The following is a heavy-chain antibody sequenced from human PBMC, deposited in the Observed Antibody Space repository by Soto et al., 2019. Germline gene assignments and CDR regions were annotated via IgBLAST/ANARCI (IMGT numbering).Heavy chain of an antibody. Sequence: QVQLVESGGGVVQPGRSLRLSCAASGFTFSSYGMHWVRQAPGKGLEWVAVIWYDGSNKYYADSVKGRFTISRDNSKNTRYLQMNGLRAEDTAVYYCARDDAFEAVAPMDVWGQGTTVTVSS. CDR2: IWYDGSNK. V-gene: IGHV3-33*01. CDR1: GFTFSSYG. D-gene: IGHD6-19*01. CDR3: ARDDAFEAVAPMDV. J-gene: IGHJ6*02.